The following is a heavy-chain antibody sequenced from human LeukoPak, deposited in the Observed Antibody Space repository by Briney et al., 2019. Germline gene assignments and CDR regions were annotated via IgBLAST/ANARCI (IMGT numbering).Heavy chain of an antibody. Sequence: SETLSLTCTVSGASISSASYYWGWVRQPPGKGLEWIGSIYYTGSTYFNPSLKSRVTLSVDTSKNRFSLKLSSVTAADTAVYYCARRGGSYRYFDYWGQGALVTVSS. CDR1: GASISSASYY. CDR2: IYYTGST. D-gene: IGHD1-26*01. CDR3: ARRGGSYRYFDY. V-gene: IGHV4-39*01. J-gene: IGHJ4*02.